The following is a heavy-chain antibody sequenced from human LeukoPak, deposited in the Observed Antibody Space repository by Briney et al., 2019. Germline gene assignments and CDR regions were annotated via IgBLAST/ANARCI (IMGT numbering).Heavy chain of an antibody. CDR1: GYTFTGYY. CDR2: INPNSGGT. D-gene: IGHD2-15*01. J-gene: IGHJ5*02. Sequence: GASVKVSCKASGYTFTGYYMHWVRQAPGQGLEWMGWINPNSGGTNYAQKFQGRVTMTRDTSISTAYMELSSLRSGDTAVYYCARARPTYCSGGSCYNWFDPWGQGTLVTVSS. V-gene: IGHV1-2*02. CDR3: ARARPTYCSGGSCYNWFDP.